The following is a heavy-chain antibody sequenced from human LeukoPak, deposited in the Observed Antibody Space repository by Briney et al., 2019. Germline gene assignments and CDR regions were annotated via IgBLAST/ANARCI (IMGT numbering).Heavy chain of an antibody. Sequence: PGGSLRLSCAASGFTFSSYAMHWVRQAPGKGLEWVAVISYDGSNKYYADSVKGRFTISRDNSKNTLYLQMNSLRAEDTAVYYCASIYCGGDCYSVGAFDIWGQGTMVTVSS. J-gene: IGHJ3*02. CDR1: GFTFSSYA. V-gene: IGHV3-30-3*01. D-gene: IGHD2-21*02. CDR3: ASIYCGGDCYSVGAFDI. CDR2: ISYDGSNK.